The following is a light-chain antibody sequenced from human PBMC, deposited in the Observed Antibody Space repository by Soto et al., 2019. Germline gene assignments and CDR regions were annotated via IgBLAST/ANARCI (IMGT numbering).Light chain of an antibody. Sequence: QSVLTQRPSASGTPGQRVTISCSGSSSNIGSNTVNWYQQLPGTAPKLLIYSNNQRPSGVPDRFSGPKSGTSASLAISGLQSEDEADYYCAAWDDSLNGYVFGTGTKLTVL. CDR3: AAWDDSLNGYV. CDR1: SSNIGSNT. J-gene: IGLJ1*01. CDR2: SNN. V-gene: IGLV1-44*01.